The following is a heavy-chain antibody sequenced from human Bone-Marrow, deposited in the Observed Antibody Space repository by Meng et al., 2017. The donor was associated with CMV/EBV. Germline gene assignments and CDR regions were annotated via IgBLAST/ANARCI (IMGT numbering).Heavy chain of an antibody. J-gene: IGHJ5*02. D-gene: IGHD3-3*01. CDR3: ARVALTYYDFWSGFDRGWFDP. CDR2: IYYSGST. V-gene: IGHV4-59*08. Sequence: GSLRLSCTVSGGSISSYYWSWIRQPPGKGLEWIGYIYYSGSTNYNPSLKSRVTISVDTSKNQFSLKLSSVTAADTAVYYCARVALTYYDFWSGFDRGWFDPWGQGTLVTVSS. CDR1: GGSISSYY.